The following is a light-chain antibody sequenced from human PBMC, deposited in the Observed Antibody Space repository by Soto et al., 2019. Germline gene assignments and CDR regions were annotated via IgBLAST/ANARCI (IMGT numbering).Light chain of an antibody. CDR3: QKSYPAPRT. CDR2: AAS. V-gene: IGKV1-39*01. CDR1: QDISNY. J-gene: IGKJ1*01. Sequence: DIQVTQSPSSLSASVGDRVTISCRTSQDISNYLNWYQQKPGRAPTLLIYAASTLKSGVPSRFAGSGSGTDFSLTISSLQPEDFATYHCQKSYPAPRTFGQGTKVEFK.